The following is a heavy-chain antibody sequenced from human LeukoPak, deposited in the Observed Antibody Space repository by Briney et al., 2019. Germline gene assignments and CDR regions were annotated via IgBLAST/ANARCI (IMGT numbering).Heavy chain of an antibody. D-gene: IGHD1-1*01. Sequence: ATVKISCQVSGYTFTDYYMHWVQQAPGKGLEWMGLVDPEDGETIYAEKFQGRVTITADTSTDTAYMELSSLRSEDTAVYYCAIGVWNLNWFDPWGQGTLVTVSS. J-gene: IGHJ5*02. CDR1: GYTFTDYY. CDR2: VDPEDGET. V-gene: IGHV1-69-2*01. CDR3: AIGVWNLNWFDP.